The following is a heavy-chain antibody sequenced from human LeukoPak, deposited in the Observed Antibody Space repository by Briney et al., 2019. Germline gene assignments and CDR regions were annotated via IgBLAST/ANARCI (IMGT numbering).Heavy chain of an antibody. CDR2: VNHSGST. D-gene: IGHD2-2*01. V-gene: IGHV4-34*01. CDR1: GGSFRVQY. J-gene: IGHJ4*02. Sequence: PSETLSPTCAVYGGSFRVQYCSWIRQPPGKGLEWIGEVNHSGSTNYNPSLKSRVTISVDTSKNQFSLKLSSVTAADTAVYYCAAAVVVPAAIHLDYWRQGTLVTVSS. CDR3: AAAVVVPAAIHLDY.